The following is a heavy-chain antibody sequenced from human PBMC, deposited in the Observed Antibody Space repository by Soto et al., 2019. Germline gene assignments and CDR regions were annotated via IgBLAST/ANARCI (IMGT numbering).Heavy chain of an antibody. CDR2: INPSGGST. V-gene: IGHV1-46*03. CDR3: ARDRRYFDNSDAFDI. D-gene: IGHD3-9*01. Sequence: QVQLVQSGAEVKKPGASVKVSCKASGYTFTSYYMHWVRQAPGQGLEWMGIINPSGGSTSYAQKFRGRVTMTRDTSTSTVYMELSSLRSEDTAVYYCARDRRYFDNSDAFDIWGQGTMVTVSS. CDR1: GYTFTSYY. J-gene: IGHJ3*02.